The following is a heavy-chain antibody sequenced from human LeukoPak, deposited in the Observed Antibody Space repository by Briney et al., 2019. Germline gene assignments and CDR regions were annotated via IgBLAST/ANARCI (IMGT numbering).Heavy chain of an antibody. Sequence: GGSLRLSCAASGFTVSSNYMSWVRQAPGKGLEWVSVIYSGGSTYYSDSVKGRFTISRHNSKNTLYLQMNSLRAEDTAVYYCARGKDVGRWLQIYYFDYWGQGTLVTVSS. CDR3: ARGKDVGRWLQIYYFDY. CDR2: IYSGGST. CDR1: GFTVSSNY. D-gene: IGHD5-12*01. J-gene: IGHJ4*02. V-gene: IGHV3-53*04.